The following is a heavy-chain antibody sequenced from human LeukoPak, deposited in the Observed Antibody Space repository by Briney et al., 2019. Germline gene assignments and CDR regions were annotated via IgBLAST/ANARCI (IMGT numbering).Heavy chain of an antibody. CDR3: ATLPGPTGGGQHYYFDY. Sequence: KRGESLKISCKGSGYSFTSYWIGWVRQMPGKGLEWMGIIYPGDSDTRYSPSFQGQVTISADKSISTAYLQWSSLKASDTAMYYCATLPGPTGGGQHYYFDYWGQGTLVTVSS. CDR1: GYSFTSYW. D-gene: IGHD2-8*02. V-gene: IGHV5-51*01. J-gene: IGHJ4*02. CDR2: IYPGDSDT.